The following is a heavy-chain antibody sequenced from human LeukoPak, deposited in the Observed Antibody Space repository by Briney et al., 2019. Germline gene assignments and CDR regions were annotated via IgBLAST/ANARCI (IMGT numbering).Heavy chain of an antibody. J-gene: IGHJ4*02. Sequence: GGSLRLSCAASGFAFSSYAMNWVRQAPGKGLEWVSFISSTSETIYYADSMKGRFTISRDNAENSLYLQMSSLRADDTAVYYCARDRVGGSFDFWGQGTLVTVSP. CDR2: ISSTSETI. CDR1: GFAFSSYA. D-gene: IGHD6-19*01. CDR3: ARDRVGGSFDF. V-gene: IGHV3-48*01.